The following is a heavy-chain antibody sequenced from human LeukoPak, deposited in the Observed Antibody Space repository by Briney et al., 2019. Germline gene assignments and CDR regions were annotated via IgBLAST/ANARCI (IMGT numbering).Heavy chain of an antibody. V-gene: IGHV3-48*02. Sequence: GGSLRLSCAPSGFTFNTYSMNWVRQAPGKGLEWVATMTRSRAIFYADSVKGRFTISRDNARNSVYLQMNSLRDDDTAVYSCARAQTMFWEFDGFDIWGRGTKVTVSS. J-gene: IGHJ3*02. CDR2: MTRSRAI. D-gene: IGHD3-10*02. CDR3: ARAQTMFWEFDGFDI. CDR1: GFTFNTYS.